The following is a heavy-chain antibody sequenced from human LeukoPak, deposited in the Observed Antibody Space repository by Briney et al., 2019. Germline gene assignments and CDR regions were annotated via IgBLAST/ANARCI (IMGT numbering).Heavy chain of an antibody. V-gene: IGHV1-46*01. J-gene: IGHJ5*02. D-gene: IGHD3-22*01. CDR1: GYTFTSYY. Sequence: ASVKVSCKASGYTFTSYYMHWVRQAPGQGLEWMGIINPSGGSTSYAQIFRGRVTMTRDTSTSTVYMELSSLRSEDTAVYYCARGQSNYYDSSGYYYVENWFDPWGQGTLVTVSS. CDR3: ARGQSNYYDSSGYYYVENWFDP. CDR2: INPSGGST.